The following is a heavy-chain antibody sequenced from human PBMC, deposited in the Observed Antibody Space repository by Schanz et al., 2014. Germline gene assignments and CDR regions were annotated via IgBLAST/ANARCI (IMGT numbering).Heavy chain of an antibody. Sequence: QVQLQESGPGLVKPSETLSLTCAVSGASVSSFYWSWIRQPAGKVLEWIGHVYATGRTKYNPSLKSRVPMSVDTSQKQTSLKLTSVTAADTAVYYCARTLVNGSRKWFVPWGPGTQVTVSS. CDR3: ARTLVNGSRKWFVP. CDR2: VYATGRT. V-gene: IGHV4-4*07. CDR1: GASVSSFY. J-gene: IGHJ5*02. D-gene: IGHD3-10*01.